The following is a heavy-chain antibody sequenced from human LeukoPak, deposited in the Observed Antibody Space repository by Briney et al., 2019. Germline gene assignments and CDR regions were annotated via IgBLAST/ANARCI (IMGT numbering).Heavy chain of an antibody. J-gene: IGHJ4*02. Sequence: PSETLSLTCTVSGGSISSYYWSWIRQHPGKGLEWIGYIYYTGSTYYNPSLKSRVTISVDTSKNQFSLKLSSVTAADTAVYYCARGGHETVAGLDYWGQGTLVTVSS. CDR2: IYYTGST. CDR3: ARGGHETVAGLDY. V-gene: IGHV4-59*06. D-gene: IGHD6-19*01. CDR1: GGSISSYY.